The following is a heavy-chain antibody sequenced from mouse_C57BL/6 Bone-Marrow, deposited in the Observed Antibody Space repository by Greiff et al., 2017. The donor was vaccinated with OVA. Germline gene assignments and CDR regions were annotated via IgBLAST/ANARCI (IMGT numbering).Heavy chain of an antibody. V-gene: IGHV14-1*01. CDR2: IDPEDGDT. J-gene: IGHJ4*01. Sequence: VHVKQSGAELVRPGASVKLSCTASGFNIKDYYMHWVKQRPEQGLEWIGRIDPEDGDTEYAPKFQGKATMTADTSSNTAYLQLSSLTSEDTAVYYCTGLLWGLYAMDYWGQGTSVTVSS. CDR1: GFNIKDYY. CDR3: TGLLWGLYAMDY. D-gene: IGHD2-1*01.